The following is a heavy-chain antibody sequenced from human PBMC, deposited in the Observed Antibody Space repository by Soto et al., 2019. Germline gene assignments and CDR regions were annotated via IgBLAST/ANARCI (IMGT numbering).Heavy chain of an antibody. CDR2: IYYSGST. Sequence: PSETLSLTCTVSGGSISSYYWSWIRQPAGKGLEWIGRIYYSGSTFYNPSLRSRVTLSVDTSKNQFSLRLNSMTVADTAVYFCAGFVVPASRNSDFDYWGQGTLVTVSS. J-gene: IGHJ4*02. D-gene: IGHD2-15*01. V-gene: IGHV4-59*05. CDR1: GGSISSYY. CDR3: AGFVVPASRNSDFDY.